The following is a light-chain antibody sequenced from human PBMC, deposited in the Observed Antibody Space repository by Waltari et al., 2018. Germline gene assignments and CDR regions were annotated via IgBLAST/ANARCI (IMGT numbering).Light chain of an antibody. Sequence: DIQMTQSPSSLSASVGDRVTITCRASQDIIRYLNWSQQTPGKAPKLLIYAASNLQSGVPSRFSGIESGTDFTLTISSLQPEDFATYYCQQSYKAPLTFGQGTRLEMK. CDR3: QQSYKAPLT. CDR1: QDIIRY. V-gene: IGKV1-39*01. J-gene: IGKJ5*01. CDR2: AAS.